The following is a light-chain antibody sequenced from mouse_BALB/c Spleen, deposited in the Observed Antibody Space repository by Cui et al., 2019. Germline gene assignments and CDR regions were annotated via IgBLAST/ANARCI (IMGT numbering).Light chain of an antibody. CDR2: FTS. CDR3: QQGNTLPRT. CDR1: HDISNY. Sequence: DIQMTPTTSSLSASLGDRVTISCSSSHDISNYLHCSHQIPDETVKLLIYFTSRIHSGVPSRFSGSASGTDYSLSISNVEQENIATYFCQQGNTLPRTFGGGTKLEIK. V-gene: IGKV10-96*01. J-gene: IGKJ1*01.